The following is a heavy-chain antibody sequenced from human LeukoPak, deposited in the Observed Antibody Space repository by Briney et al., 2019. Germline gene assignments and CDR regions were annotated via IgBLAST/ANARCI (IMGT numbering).Heavy chain of an antibody. CDR1: GYTFTSYG. CDR2: INPSGGST. V-gene: IGHV1-46*01. D-gene: IGHD6-13*01. J-gene: IGHJ6*03. Sequence: GASVKVSCKASGYTFTSYGISWVRQAPGQGLEWMGIINPSGGSTSYAQKFQGRVTMTRDMSTSTVYMELSSLRSEDTAVYYCARDRDSSSWYSYYYYMDVWGKGTTVTVSS. CDR3: ARDRDSSSWYSYYYYMDV.